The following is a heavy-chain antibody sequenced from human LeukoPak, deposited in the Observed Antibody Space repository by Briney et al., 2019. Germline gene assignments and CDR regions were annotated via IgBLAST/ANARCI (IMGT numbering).Heavy chain of an antibody. CDR2: MNPNSGNT. V-gene: IGHV1-8*03. Sequence: GASVKVSCKTSGYAFTNYDINWVRQATGQGLDWMGWMNPNSGNTGYAQKFQGRVTITRNTSISTAYMELSSLRSEDTALYYCARGRATVTTHWFDPWGQGTLVTVSS. D-gene: IGHD4-11*01. CDR1: GYAFTNYD. J-gene: IGHJ5*02. CDR3: ARGRATVTTHWFDP.